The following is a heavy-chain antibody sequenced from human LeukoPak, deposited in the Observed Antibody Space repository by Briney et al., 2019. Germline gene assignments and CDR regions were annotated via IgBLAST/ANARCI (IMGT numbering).Heavy chain of an antibody. D-gene: IGHD1-20*01. CDR1: GYTFTSYY. CDR3: ARDPRYNWNDEAFDY. Sequence: EASVNVSFKASGYTFTSYYMHWVRQAPGQGLEWMGIINPSGGSTSYAQKFQGRVTMTRDTSTSTVYMELSSLRSEDTAVYYCARDPRYNWNDEAFDYWGQGPLVTVSS. V-gene: IGHV1-46*01. J-gene: IGHJ4*02. CDR2: INPSGGST.